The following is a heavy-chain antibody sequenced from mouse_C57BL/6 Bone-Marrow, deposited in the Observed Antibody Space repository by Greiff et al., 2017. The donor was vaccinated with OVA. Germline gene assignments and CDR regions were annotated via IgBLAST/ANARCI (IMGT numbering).Heavy chain of an antibody. CDR2: IYPRSGNT. J-gene: IGHJ3*01. Sequence: VQLQQSGAELARPGASVKLSCKASGYTFTSYGISWVKQRTGQGLEWIGEIYPRSGNTYYNEKFKGKATLTADKSSSTAYMELRSLTSEDSAVYFCARAGRRFAYWGQGTLVTVSA. CDR3: ARAGRRFAY. CDR1: GYTFTSYG. V-gene: IGHV1-81*01.